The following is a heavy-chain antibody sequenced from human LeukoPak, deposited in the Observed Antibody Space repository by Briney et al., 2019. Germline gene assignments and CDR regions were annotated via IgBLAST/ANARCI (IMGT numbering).Heavy chain of an antibody. CDR3: AGVWFGELSGYYYYGMDV. CDR1: GGSFSGYY. Sequence: PSETLSLTCAVYGGSFSGYYWSWIRQPPGKGLEWIGEINHSGSTNYNPSLKSRVTISLDTSKNQFSLKLSSVTAADTAVYCCAGVWFGELSGYYYYGMDVWGQGTTVTVSS. V-gene: IGHV4-34*01. D-gene: IGHD3-10*01. CDR2: INHSGST. J-gene: IGHJ6*02.